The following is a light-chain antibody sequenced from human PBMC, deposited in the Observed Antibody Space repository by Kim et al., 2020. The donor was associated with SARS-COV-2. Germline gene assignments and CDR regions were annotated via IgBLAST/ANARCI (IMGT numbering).Light chain of an antibody. CDR1: SGHSNYA. CDR2: VKSDGSH. J-gene: IGLJ2*01. V-gene: IGLV4-69*01. CDR3: QTWDTDIRV. Sequence: ASVKHPYALSSGHSNYAIAWHQQQPEKGPRCLMKVKSDGSHIKGDGIPDRFSGSSSGTERYLIISGLQPEDEADYYCQTWDTDIRVFGGGTKVTVL.